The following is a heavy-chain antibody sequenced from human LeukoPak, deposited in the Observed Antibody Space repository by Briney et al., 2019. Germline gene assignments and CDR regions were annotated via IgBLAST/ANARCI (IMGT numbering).Heavy chain of an antibody. D-gene: IGHD6-25*01. V-gene: IGHV3-23*01. Sequence: GGSLRLSRAASGFTFSSYAMSWVRQAPGKGLEWVSAISGSGGSTYYADSVKGRFTISRDNSKNTLYLQMNSLRAEDTAVYYCAPATIAAATGHHFYYGMGVWGQGTTVTVSS. CDR3: APATIAAATGHHFYYGMGV. J-gene: IGHJ6*02. CDR2: ISGSGGST. CDR1: GFTFSSYA.